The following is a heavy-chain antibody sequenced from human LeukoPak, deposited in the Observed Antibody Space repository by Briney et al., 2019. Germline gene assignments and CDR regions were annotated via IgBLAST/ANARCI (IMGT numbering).Heavy chain of an antibody. Sequence: GAPVKVSCKASGYTFTNYAMNWVRQAPGQGLEWMGWMNTNTGNPTYAQGFTGRFVFSLDTSVSTAYLQISSLKTEDTAVYYCAVLSYDSSGYYYPFDYWGQGTLVTVPS. V-gene: IGHV7-4-1*02. CDR2: MNTNTGNP. D-gene: IGHD3-22*01. CDR1: GYTFTNYA. CDR3: AVLSYDSSGYYYPFDY. J-gene: IGHJ4*02.